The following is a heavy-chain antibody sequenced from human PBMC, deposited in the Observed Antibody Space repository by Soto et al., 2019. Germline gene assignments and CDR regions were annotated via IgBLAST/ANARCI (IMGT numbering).Heavy chain of an antibody. J-gene: IGHJ3*02. D-gene: IGHD5-18*01. CDR1: GFIVSSNY. Sequence: PVGSLRLSCAASGFIVSSNYMSWVRQAPGKGLEWVSLIYSGGSTYYADSVKGRFTISRDNSKNTLYLQMNSLRAEDTAVYYCARDGRGYTTGPLDDAFDIWGQGTMVTVSS. V-gene: IGHV3-53*01. CDR3: ARDGRGYTTGPLDDAFDI. CDR2: IYSGGST.